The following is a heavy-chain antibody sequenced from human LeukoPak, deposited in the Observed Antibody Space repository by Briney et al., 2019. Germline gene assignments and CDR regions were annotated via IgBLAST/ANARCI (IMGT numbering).Heavy chain of an antibody. J-gene: IGHJ4*02. CDR2: IKHDGSEK. Sequence: GGSLRLSCAVSGFTFSGNWMAWVRQAPGKGLEWVANIKHDGSEKYYVDSVKGRFTISRDNAKNSLYLQMNSLRAEDTAVYYCAREWSYLWGQGTLVTVSS. CDR1: GFTFSGNW. CDR3: AREWSYL. V-gene: IGHV3-7*04. D-gene: IGHD2-15*01.